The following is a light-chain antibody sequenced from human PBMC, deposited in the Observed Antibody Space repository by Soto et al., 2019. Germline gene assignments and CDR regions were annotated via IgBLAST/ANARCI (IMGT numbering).Light chain of an antibody. Sequence: IQLTQSPSSLSASVGDSVTITCRASQGITSYLAWYQQKPGKAPNLLIYGASTLQSGVPSRFSGSGSGTDFTLTISSLQPEDFATYYCQQSYSTPGTFGGGTKVDI. CDR2: GAS. CDR3: QQSYSTPGT. V-gene: IGKV1-39*01. CDR1: QGITSY. J-gene: IGKJ4*01.